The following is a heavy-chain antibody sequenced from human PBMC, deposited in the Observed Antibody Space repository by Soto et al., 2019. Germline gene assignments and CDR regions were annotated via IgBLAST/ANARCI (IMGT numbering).Heavy chain of an antibody. J-gene: IGHJ5*02. CDR1: GXTFSDYE. CDR3: ARGGIQLWSQLWFDP. D-gene: IGHD5-18*01. CDR2: ISSSSSYT. V-gene: IGHV3-11*05. Sequence: GSLRLSCAASGXTFSDYEMSWIRLAPGKGLELVSYISSSSSYTNYADSVKGRFTISRDNAKKSLYLQMNSLRAEDTAVYYCARGGIQLWSQLWFDPWGQGTLVTVSS.